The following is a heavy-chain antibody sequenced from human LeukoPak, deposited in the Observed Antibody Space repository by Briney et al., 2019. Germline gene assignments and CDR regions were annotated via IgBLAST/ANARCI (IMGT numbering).Heavy chain of an antibody. V-gene: IGHV3-30*18. J-gene: IGHJ6*04. D-gene: IGHD2-2*01. Sequence: GRSLRLSCAASGFTFSSYGMHWVRQAPGKGLEWVAVISYDGSNKYYADSVKGRFTISRDNSKNTLYLQMNSLRAEDTAVYYCAKGLVVRGYYYYGMDVWAKGPRSPSPQ. CDR1: GFTFSSYG. CDR3: AKGLVVRGYYYYGMDV. CDR2: ISYDGSNK.